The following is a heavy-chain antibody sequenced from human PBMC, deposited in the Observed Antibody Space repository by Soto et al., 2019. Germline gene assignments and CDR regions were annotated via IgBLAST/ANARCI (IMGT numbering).Heavy chain of an antibody. CDR2: IYPGDSDT. V-gene: IGHV5-51*01. CDR3: ARSQRFEEYDILTGYYAPHTPLYYYYGMDV. D-gene: IGHD3-9*01. J-gene: IGHJ6*02. CDR1: GYSFTSYW. Sequence: GESLKISCKGSGYSFTSYWIGWVRQMPGKGLEWMGIIYPGDSDTRYSPSFQGQVTISADKSISTAYLQWSSLKASDTAMYYCARSQRFEEYDILTGYYAPHTPLYYYYGMDVWGQGTTVTVSS.